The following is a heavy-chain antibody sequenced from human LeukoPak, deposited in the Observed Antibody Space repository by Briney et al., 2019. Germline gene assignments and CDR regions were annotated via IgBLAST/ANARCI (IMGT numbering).Heavy chain of an antibody. D-gene: IGHD4-11*01. CDR1: GVYISSGSYY. J-gene: IGHJ5*02. Sequence: SETLALTCTVSGVYISSGSYYWSWIRQPARNGLEWVGRIYTSGSTNYNPSLKSRVTISVDTSKNQFSLKLSSVTAADTAVYYCAREGTVTNWFDPWGQGTLVTVSS. CDR3: AREGTVTNWFDP. CDR2: IYTSGST. V-gene: IGHV4-61*02.